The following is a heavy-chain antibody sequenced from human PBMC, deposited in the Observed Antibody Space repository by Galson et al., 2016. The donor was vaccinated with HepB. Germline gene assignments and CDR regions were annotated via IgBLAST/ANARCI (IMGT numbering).Heavy chain of an antibody. V-gene: IGHV4-59*11. CDR3: ARSRLLSNFDF. CDR1: GGSIYSHY. CDR2: IYYIGTT. J-gene: IGHJ4*02. D-gene: IGHD2-2*01. Sequence: SETLSLTCTVSGGSIYSHYWTWIRQPPGKGLEYIGNIYYIGTTNYNPSLKSRVTISVDMAKNQFSLNLTSVTTADTAVYYCARSRLLSNFDFWGQGTLVTVSS.